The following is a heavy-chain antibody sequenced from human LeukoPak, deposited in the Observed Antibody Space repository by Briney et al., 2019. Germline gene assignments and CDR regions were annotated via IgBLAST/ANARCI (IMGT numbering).Heavy chain of an antibody. D-gene: IGHD3-16*01. J-gene: IGHJ2*01. CDR1: GGSFSGYY. V-gene: IGHV4-34*01. CDR2: INHSGST. Sequence: SETLSLTCAVYGGSFSGYYWSWIRQPPXXXLEWIGEINHSGSTNYNPSLKSRVTISVDTSKNQFSLKLSSVTAADTAVYYCARPTSGRLRQTRYFDLWGRGTLVTVSS. CDR3: ARPTSGRLRQTRYFDL.